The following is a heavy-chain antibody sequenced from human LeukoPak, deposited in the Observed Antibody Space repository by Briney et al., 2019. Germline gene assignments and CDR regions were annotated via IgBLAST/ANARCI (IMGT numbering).Heavy chain of an antibody. V-gene: IGHV1-69*04. Sequence: ASVKVSCKASGGTFSSYAISWVRQAPGQGLEWMGRIIPILGIANCAQKFQGRVTITADKSTSTAYMELSSLRSEDTAVYYCARSLLGGYGRPVTTYYFDYWGQGTLVTVSS. CDR2: IIPILGIA. CDR3: ARSLLGGYGRPVTTYYFDY. CDR1: GGTFSSYA. D-gene: IGHD3-16*01. J-gene: IGHJ4*02.